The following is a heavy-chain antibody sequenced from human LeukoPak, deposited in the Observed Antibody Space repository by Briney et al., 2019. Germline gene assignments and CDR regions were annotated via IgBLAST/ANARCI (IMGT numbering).Heavy chain of an antibody. CDR2: IYSGGST. V-gene: IGHV3-53*01. CDR1: GFTVSNDY. D-gene: IGHD1-1*01. Sequence: PGGSLRLSCAVSGFTVSNDYMSWVRQAPGKGLEWVSVIYSGGSTYYADSVKGRFTISRDNSKNTLYLQMNSLRAEDTAVYYCARVKLGYFDLWGRGTLVTVSS. J-gene: IGHJ2*01. CDR3: ARVKLGYFDL.